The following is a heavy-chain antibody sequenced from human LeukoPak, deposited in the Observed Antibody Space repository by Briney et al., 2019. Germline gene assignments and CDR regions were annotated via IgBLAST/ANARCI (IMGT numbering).Heavy chain of an antibody. J-gene: IGHJ4*02. CDR1: GVTVSDNY. CDR2: INQDGSKK. D-gene: IGHD4/OR15-4a*01. CDR3: VRVDYRDAGIYY. Sequence: GGSLRLSCAASGVTVSDNYMTWVRQIPGKGLEWVANINQDGSKKSYVDSVRGRFTISRDSAKNSLYLQMNSLRAEDTAVYHCVRVDYRDAGIYYWGQGTLVTVPS. V-gene: IGHV3-7*04.